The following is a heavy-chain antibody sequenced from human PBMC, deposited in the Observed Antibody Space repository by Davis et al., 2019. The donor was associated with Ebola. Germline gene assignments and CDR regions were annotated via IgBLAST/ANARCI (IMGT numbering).Heavy chain of an antibody. CDR3: ARDSLMTTVTTYYYYGMDV. CDR2: IYYSGST. J-gene: IGHJ6*02. D-gene: IGHD4-17*01. CDR1: GGSISSGGYY. V-gene: IGHV4-31*03. Sequence: PSETLSLTCTVSGGSISSGGYYWSWISQHPGKGLEWIGYIYYSGSTYYNPSLKSRVTISVDTSKNQFSLKLSSVTAADTAVYYCARDSLMTTVTTYYYYGMDVWGQGTTVTVSS.